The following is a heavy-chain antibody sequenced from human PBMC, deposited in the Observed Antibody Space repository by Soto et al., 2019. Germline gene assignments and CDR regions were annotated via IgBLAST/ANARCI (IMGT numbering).Heavy chain of an antibody. CDR3: ARDLSGGAADYYFDS. Sequence: HGGSLRLSCAASGFTFSDYAMHWVRQAPGKGPEWVAVISTVGNDKYYVDSVKGRFTISRDNSKNTVYLQMNSLRGEDTAVYYCARDLSGGAADYYFDSWGQGTLVTVSS. V-gene: IGHV3-30-3*01. D-gene: IGHD6-13*01. CDR2: ISTVGNDK. CDR1: GFTFSDYA. J-gene: IGHJ4*02.